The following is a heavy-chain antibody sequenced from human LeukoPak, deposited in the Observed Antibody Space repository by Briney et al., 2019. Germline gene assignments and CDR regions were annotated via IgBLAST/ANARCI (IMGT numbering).Heavy chain of an antibody. J-gene: IGHJ6*04. CDR1: GFTFSSYW. Sequence: GSLRLSCAASGFTFSSYWMTWVRQAPGKGLEWVASINQDQNEIHYVDSVRGRFTISRDNAKNSLYLQMNSLRAEDTAVYYCAELGITMIGGVWGKGTTVTISS. V-gene: IGHV3-7*01. D-gene: IGHD3-10*02. CDR2: INQDQNEI. CDR3: AELGITMIGGV.